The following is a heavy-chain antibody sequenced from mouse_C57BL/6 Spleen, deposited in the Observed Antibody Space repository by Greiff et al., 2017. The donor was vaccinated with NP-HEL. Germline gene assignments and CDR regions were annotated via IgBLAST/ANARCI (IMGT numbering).Heavy chain of an antibody. CDR1: GISITTGNYR. J-gene: IGHJ4*01. Sequence: VQLQQSGPGLVKPSQTVFLTCTVTGISITTGNYRWSWIRQFPGNKLEWIGYIYYSGTITYNPSLTSRTTITRDTPKNQFFLEMNSLTAEDTATYYCARSGNYPYYAMDYWGQGTSVTVSS. CDR3: ARSGNYPYYAMDY. D-gene: IGHD2-1*01. V-gene: IGHV3-5*01. CDR2: IYYSGTI.